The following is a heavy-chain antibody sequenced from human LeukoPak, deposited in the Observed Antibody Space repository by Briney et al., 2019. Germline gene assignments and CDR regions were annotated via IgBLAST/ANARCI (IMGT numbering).Heavy chain of an antibody. Sequence: GGSLRLSCAASKFTFSNYAMSWVRQAPGKGLQWVSTINGNGGNTYYADSVKGRFTISRDNSKNTLYLEMNSLRAEDTALYYCAKDPRELPNSGYRPFYFDYWGQGTLVTVSS. CDR2: INGNGGNT. CDR3: AKDPRELPNSGYRPFYFDY. V-gene: IGHV3-23*01. CDR1: KFTFSNYA. D-gene: IGHD3-22*01. J-gene: IGHJ4*02.